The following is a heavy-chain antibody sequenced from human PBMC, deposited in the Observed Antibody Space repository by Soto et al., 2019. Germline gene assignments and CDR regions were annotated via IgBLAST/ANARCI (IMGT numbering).Heavy chain of an antibody. Sequence: EVQLVESGGGLVQPGGSLILSCAASGFTFSTYHMNWVRQAPGKGLEWVSYIHSGGSRIYYADSVKGRFTISRDNAKNSLYLQMNSLTAEDTAVYYCANGRATYGLLTHDYWGQGTLVTVSS. J-gene: IGHJ4*02. CDR2: IHSGGSRI. CDR1: GFTFSTYH. V-gene: IGHV3-48*03. D-gene: IGHD3-10*01. CDR3: ANGRATYGLLTHDY.